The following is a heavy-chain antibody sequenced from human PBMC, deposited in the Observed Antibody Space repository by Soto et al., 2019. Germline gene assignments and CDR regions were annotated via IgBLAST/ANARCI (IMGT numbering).Heavy chain of an antibody. V-gene: IGHV4-59*01. CDR2: IYYSGST. Sequence: PSETLSLTCTVSGGSISSYYWSWIRQPPGKGLEWIGYIYYSGSTNYNPSLKSRVTISVDTSKNQFSLKLSSVTAADTAVYYCARAVLLWFGEFPTFGWFDPWGQGTLVTVSS. CDR1: GGSISSYY. J-gene: IGHJ5*02. CDR3: ARAVLLWFGEFPTFGWFDP. D-gene: IGHD3-10*01.